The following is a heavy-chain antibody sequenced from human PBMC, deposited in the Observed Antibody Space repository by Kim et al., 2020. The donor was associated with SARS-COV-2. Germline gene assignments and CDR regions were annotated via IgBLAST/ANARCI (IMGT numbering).Heavy chain of an antibody. J-gene: IGHJ3*01. Sequence: GGSLRLSCAASGFTFRSHDMNWVRQAPGKGLEWVSYISNRGPTYYADHVKGRFTISRDNAKNSLYLQMNSLRAEDTAIYYCARETTVTPDAFDLGGQGTMVAGSS. D-gene: IGHD4-17*01. CDR2: ISNRGPT. CDR1: GFTFRSHD. CDR3: ARETTVTPDAFDL. V-gene: IGHV3-48*03.